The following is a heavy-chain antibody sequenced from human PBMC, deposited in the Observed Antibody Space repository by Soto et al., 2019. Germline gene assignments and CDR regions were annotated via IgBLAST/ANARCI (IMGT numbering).Heavy chain of an antibody. CDR1: GFTFSDYY. D-gene: IGHD2-2*01. V-gene: IGHV3-11*01. CDR2: ISSSGSTI. Sequence: QVQLVESGGGLVKPGGSLRLSCAASGFTFSDYYMSWIRQAPGKGLEWDSYISSSGSTIYYADSVKGRFTISRDNAKNSLYLQMNSLRAEDTAVYYCARDRDIVVVPAATTLAPWGQGTLVTVSS. J-gene: IGHJ5*02. CDR3: ARDRDIVVVPAATTLAP.